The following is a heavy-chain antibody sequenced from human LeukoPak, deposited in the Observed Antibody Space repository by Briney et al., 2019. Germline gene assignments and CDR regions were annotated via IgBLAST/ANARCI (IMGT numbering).Heavy chain of an antibody. CDR1: GGTFSSYA. D-gene: IGHD3-3*01. J-gene: IGHJ3*02. Sequence: ASVKVSCKASGGTFSSYAISWVRQAPGQGLEWMGGIIPIFGTANYAQKFQGRVTITADESTSTAYMELSSLRSEDTAVYYCARGQVRTYYDFWSDYYTDAFDIWGQGTMVTVSS. CDR3: ARGQVRTYYDFWSDYYTDAFDI. CDR2: IIPIFGTA. V-gene: IGHV1-69*01.